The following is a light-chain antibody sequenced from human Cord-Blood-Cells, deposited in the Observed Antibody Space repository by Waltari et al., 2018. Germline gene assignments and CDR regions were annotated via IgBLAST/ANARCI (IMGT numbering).Light chain of an antibody. CDR1: SSDVGGYNY. CDR3: SSYAGSNNWV. Sequence: QSALTQPPSASGSPGQSVTIPCTRTSSDVGGYNYVPWYQQHPGKAPKLMIYEVSKRPSGVPDRFSGSKSGNTASLTVSGLQAEDEADYYCSSYAGSNNWVFGGGTKLTVL. J-gene: IGLJ3*02. V-gene: IGLV2-8*01. CDR2: EVS.